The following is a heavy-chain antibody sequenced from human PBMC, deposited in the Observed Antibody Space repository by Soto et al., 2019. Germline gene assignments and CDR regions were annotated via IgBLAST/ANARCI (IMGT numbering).Heavy chain of an antibody. J-gene: IGHJ4*02. CDR1: GDSISSGGYY. Sequence: QMQLQESGPGLVKPSQTLSLTCTVSGDSISSGGYYWSWIHHHPGKGLEWIGCIYYSGVPYYNPSLKSRTTISVDTSKNQFSLKMTSVTAADTAVYYCARDRRGGATVTTFDYWGQGTLVTVSS. D-gene: IGHD4-17*01. CDR3: ARDRRGGATVTTFDY. V-gene: IGHV4-31*03. CDR2: IYYSGVP.